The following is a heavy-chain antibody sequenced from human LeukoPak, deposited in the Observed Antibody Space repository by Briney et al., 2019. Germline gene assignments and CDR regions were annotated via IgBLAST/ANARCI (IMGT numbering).Heavy chain of an antibody. V-gene: IGHV3-7*01. CDR1: GFTFSSYW. J-gene: IGHJ4*02. CDR3: ARANLNWNYGAFDY. Sequence: PGGSLRLSCAASGFTFSSYWMSWVRQAPGKGLEWVANIKQDGSEKYYVDSVKGRFTISRDNAKNSLYLQMNSLRAEDTAVYYCARANLNWNYGAFDYWGQGTLVTVSS. D-gene: IGHD1-7*01. CDR2: IKQDGSEK.